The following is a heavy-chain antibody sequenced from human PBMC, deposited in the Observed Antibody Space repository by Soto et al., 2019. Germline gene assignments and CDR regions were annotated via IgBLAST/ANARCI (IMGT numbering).Heavy chain of an antibody. CDR1: GFTFSSYA. CDR3: AKPQLPDSGDYYMDV. D-gene: IGHD2-2*01. J-gene: IGHJ6*03. CDR2: ISGSGGST. V-gene: IGHV3-23*01. Sequence: GGSLRLSCAAPGFTFSSYAMSWVRQAPGKGLEWVSAISGSGGSTYYADSVKGRFTISRDNSKNTLYLQMNSLRAEDTAVYYCAKPQLPDSGDYYMDVWGKGTTVTVSS.